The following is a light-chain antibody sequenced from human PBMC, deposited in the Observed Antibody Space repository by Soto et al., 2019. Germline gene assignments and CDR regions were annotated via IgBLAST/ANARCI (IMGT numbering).Light chain of an antibody. CDR1: QSLEYSDGKTY. J-gene: IGKJ1*01. CDR3: MQGSYWPWT. Sequence: DAVLTQSPLSLPVTPGQPASISCRSSQSLEYSDGKTYLNWYPQRPGQSPRRLIYKVSNRDFGVPDRFRGSGSGTAFTLEISRVEAEDVGVYYCMQGSYWPWTFGQGTKVEIK. CDR2: KVS. V-gene: IGKV2-30*01.